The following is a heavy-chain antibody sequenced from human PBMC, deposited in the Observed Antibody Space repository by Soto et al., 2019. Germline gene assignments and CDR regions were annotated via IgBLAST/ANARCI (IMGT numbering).Heavy chain of an antibody. D-gene: IGHD3-22*01. CDR1: GLTFSRYG. J-gene: IGHJ4*02. V-gene: IGHV3-30*18. CDR2: ISYDGSNK. CDR3: VKDTYYYDSSGYYIFDY. Sequence: QEQLVESGGGVVQPGRSLRLSCAASGLTFSRYGMHWVRQTPGKGLEWAAHISYDGSNKHYAESVKGRFTISRDSSKNTLYLQMNSLRAEDTAVYYCVKDTYYYDSSGYYIFDYWGQGTLVAVS.